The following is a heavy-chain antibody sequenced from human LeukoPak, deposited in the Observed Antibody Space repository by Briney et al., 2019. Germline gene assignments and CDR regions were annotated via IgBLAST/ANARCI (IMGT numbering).Heavy chain of an antibody. Sequence: NPSETLSLTCSVSGGSISGYYWSWLRQPAGKGLEWLGSIYYSGSTYYNPSLKSRVTISVDTSKNQFSLKLSSVTAADTAVYYCALYGSGSYHYYGMDVWGQGTTVTVSS. CDR3: ALYGSGSYHYYGMDV. CDR2: IYYSGST. CDR1: GGSISGYY. V-gene: IGHV4-59*05. J-gene: IGHJ6*02. D-gene: IGHD3-10*01.